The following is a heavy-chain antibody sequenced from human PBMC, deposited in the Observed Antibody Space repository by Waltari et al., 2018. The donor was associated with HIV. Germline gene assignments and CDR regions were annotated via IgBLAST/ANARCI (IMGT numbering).Heavy chain of an antibody. CDR3: ARAVYNYDSSGYPDY. D-gene: IGHD3-22*01. CDR1: GGSISSSNW. CDR2: IYHSGST. V-gene: IGHV4-4*02. Sequence: QVQLQESGPGLVKPSGTLSLTCAVSGGSISSSNWWSWVRQPPGTGLEWIGEIYHSGSTNYNPSLKRRVTISVDKSKNQFSLKLSSVTAADTAVYYCARAVYNYDSSGYPDYWGQGTLVTVSS. J-gene: IGHJ4*02.